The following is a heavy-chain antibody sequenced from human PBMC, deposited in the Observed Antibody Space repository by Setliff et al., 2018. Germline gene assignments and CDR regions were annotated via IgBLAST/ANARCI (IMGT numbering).Heavy chain of an antibody. CDR1: GGSISSSSYY. D-gene: IGHD4-17*01. Sequence: SETLSLTCTVSGGSISSSSYYWGWIRQPPGKGLEWIGSIYYSGSTYYNPSLKSRVTISVDTSKNQFSLKLSSVTAADTAVYYCARDPLTTNRRRAFDIWGQGTMVTVS. CDR2: IYYSGST. CDR3: ARDPLTTNRRRAFDI. J-gene: IGHJ3*02. V-gene: IGHV4-39*07.